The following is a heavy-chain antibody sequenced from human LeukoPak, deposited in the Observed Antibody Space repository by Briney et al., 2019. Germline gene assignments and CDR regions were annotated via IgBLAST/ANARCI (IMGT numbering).Heavy chain of an antibody. D-gene: IGHD4-23*01. J-gene: IGHJ4*02. CDR2: IHTTGST. CDR1: VCFTTYDY. V-gene: IGHV4-4*07. CDR3: ARGGGNRHFDS. Sequence: SETLTLSCSVSVCFTTYDYWNWIRQPAGKAPEWIGSIHTTGSTNYNPSLKSRLTMSLDKSKNQFSLKVTSMTAADTALYYCARGGGNRHFDSWGQGILVTVSS.